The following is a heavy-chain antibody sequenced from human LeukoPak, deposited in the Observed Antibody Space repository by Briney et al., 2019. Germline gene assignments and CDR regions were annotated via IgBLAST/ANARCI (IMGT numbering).Heavy chain of an antibody. CDR1: GYTFTSYH. D-gene: IGHD7-27*01. V-gene: IGHV1-46*01. J-gene: IGHJ4*02. Sequence: ASVKVSCKASGYTFTSYHMHWVRQAPGQGLEWMGKINLSGGSTTYAQKFLDRVTMTRNTSISTAYMELSSLRSDDTAVYYCARGPPNWGYDYWGPGTLVTVSS. CDR2: INLSGGST. CDR3: ARGPPNWGYDY.